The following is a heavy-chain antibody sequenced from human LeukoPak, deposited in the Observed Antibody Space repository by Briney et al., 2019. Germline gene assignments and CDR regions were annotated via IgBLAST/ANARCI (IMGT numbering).Heavy chain of an antibody. D-gene: IGHD2-2*01. CDR3: ARGSQLLACCMDV. CDR1: GFTFSSYS. V-gene: IGHV3-21*01. CDR2: ISSSSSYI. Sequence: GRSLRLSCAASGFTFSSYSMNWVRQAPGKGLEWVSSISSSSSYIYYADSVKGRFTISRDNAKNSLYLQMNSLRAEDTAVYYCARGSQLLACCMDVWGKGTTVTVSS. J-gene: IGHJ6*03.